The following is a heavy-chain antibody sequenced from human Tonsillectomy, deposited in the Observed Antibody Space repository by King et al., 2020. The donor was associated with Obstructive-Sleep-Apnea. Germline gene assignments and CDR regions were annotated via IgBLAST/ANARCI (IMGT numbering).Heavy chain of an antibody. Sequence: VQLVESGGGVVQPGGSLRLSCAASGFTFRSHDMHWVRQAPGKGLEWVAFVRHDDDNQFYGESVKGRFTISRDNSKDTLYLQMNSLRPEDTAKYYGAKRGTYFDLLTGRGIYYYGMDVWGEGTPVTVSS. CDR2: VRHDDDNQ. V-gene: IGHV3-30*02. J-gene: IGHJ6*04. CDR3: AKRGTYFDLLTGRGIYYYGMDV. D-gene: IGHD3-9*01. CDR1: GFTFRSHD.